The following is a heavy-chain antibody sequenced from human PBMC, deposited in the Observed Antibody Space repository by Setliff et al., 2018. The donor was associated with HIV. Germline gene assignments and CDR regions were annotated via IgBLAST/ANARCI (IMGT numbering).Heavy chain of an antibody. J-gene: IGHJ4*02. CDR3: AKPTTVVTSYYFDS. CDR1: GFNFRDSW. CDR2: ISYHERDT. Sequence: GGSLRLSCSTSGFNFRDSWMSWLRLAPGKGLEWVASISYHERDTFYADSVKGRFTISRDNSKNMLYLQMNSLTTEDTAVYYCAKPTTVVTSYYFDSWGQGTQVTVSS. V-gene: IGHV3-30*18. D-gene: IGHD4-17*01.